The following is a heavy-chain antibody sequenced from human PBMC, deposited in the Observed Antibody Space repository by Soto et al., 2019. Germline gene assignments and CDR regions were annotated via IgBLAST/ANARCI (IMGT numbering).Heavy chain of an antibody. D-gene: IGHD6-6*01. V-gene: IGHV1-69*13. CDR2: IIPIFGTA. Sequence: GASVKVSCKASGGTFSSYAISWVRQAPGQGLEWMGGIIPIFGTANYAQKSQGRVTITADESTSTAYMELSSLRSEDTAVYYCARGPEYSSRYFDYWGQGTLVTVSS. CDR3: ARGPEYSSRYFDY. CDR1: GGTFSSYA. J-gene: IGHJ4*02.